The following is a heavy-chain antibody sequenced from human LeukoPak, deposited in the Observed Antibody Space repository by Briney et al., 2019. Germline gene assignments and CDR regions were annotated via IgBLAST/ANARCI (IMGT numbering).Heavy chain of an antibody. CDR2: IRYDGSNK. D-gene: IGHD1-26*01. Sequence: PGGSLRLSCAASGFTFSSYGMHWVRQAPGKGLEWVAFIRYDGSNKYYADSVKGRFTISRDNSKNTLYLQMNSLRAEDTAVYYCAKQGIVGATPFDYWGQGTLVTVSS. CDR3: AKQGIVGATPFDY. V-gene: IGHV3-30*02. J-gene: IGHJ4*02. CDR1: GFTFSSYG.